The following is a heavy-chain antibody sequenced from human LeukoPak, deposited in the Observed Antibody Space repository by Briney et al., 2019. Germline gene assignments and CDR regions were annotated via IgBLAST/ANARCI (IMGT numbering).Heavy chain of an antibody. V-gene: IGHV4-34*01. CDR1: GGSFSGYY. Sequence: SETLSLTCAVYGGSFSGYYWSWIRQPPGKGLEWIGEINHRGSTNYNPSLKSRVTISVDTSKNQFSLKLSSVTAADTAVYYCARAQWLVDYWGQGTLVTVSS. J-gene: IGHJ4*02. CDR3: ARAQWLVDY. D-gene: IGHD6-19*01. CDR2: INHRGST.